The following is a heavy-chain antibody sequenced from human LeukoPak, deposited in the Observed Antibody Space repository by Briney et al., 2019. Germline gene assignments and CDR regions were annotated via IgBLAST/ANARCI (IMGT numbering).Heavy chain of an antibody. CDR2: IYYSGST. CDR3: ARHRAPTVIVWFDP. V-gene: IGHV4-39*01. J-gene: IGHJ5*02. D-gene: IGHD2/OR15-2a*01. Sequence: SETLSLTCTVSGGSISSSSYYWGWIRQPPGKGLEWIGSIYYSGSTYYNLSLKSRVTISVDTSKNQFSLKLSSVTAADTAVYYCARHRAPTVIVWFDPWGQGTLVTVSS. CDR1: GGSISSSSYY.